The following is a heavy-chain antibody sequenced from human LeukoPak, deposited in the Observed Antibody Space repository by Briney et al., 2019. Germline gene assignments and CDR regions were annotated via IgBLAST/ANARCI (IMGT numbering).Heavy chain of an antibody. CDR2: IYYSGST. V-gene: IGHV4-39*01. Sequence: SETLSLTCTVSGGSIGSSSYYWGWIRQPPGKGLEWIGSIYYSGSTYYNPSLKSRVTISVDTSKNQFSLKLSSVTAADTAVYYCARRIAAARGTFDYWGQGALVTVSS. CDR3: ARRIAAARGTFDY. J-gene: IGHJ4*02. CDR1: GGSIGSSSYY. D-gene: IGHD6-13*01.